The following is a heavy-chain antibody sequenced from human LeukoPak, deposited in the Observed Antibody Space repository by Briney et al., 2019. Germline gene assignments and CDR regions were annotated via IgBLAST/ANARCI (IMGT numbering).Heavy chain of an antibody. Sequence: SETLSLTCTVSGGSISSSSYYWGWIRQPPGKGLEWIGSIYYSGSTYYNPSLKSRVTISVDTSKNQFSLKLSSVTAADTAVYYCARHPPTPLGYCSGGSCYSDYWGQGTLVTVSS. CDR2: IYYSGST. D-gene: IGHD2-15*01. V-gene: IGHV4-39*01. J-gene: IGHJ4*02. CDR1: GGSISSSSYY. CDR3: ARHPPTPLGYCSGGSCYSDY.